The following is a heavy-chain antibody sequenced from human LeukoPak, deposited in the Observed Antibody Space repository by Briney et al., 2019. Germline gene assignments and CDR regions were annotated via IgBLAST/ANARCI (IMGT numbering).Heavy chain of an antibody. D-gene: IGHD6-13*01. CDR1: GYTFTSYY. CDR3: ARDIGRIAAAGRPSYYYYYGMDV. V-gene: IGHV1-46*01. CDR2: INPSGGST. Sequence: ASVKVSCKASGYTFTSYYMHWVRQAPGQGLEWMGIINPSGGSTSYAQKFQGRVTMTRDTSTSTVYMELSSLRSEDTAVYYCARDIGRIAAAGRPSYYYYYGMDVWGQGTTVTVS. J-gene: IGHJ6*02.